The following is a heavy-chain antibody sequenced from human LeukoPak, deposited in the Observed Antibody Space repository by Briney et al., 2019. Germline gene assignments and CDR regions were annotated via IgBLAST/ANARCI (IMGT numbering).Heavy chain of an antibody. D-gene: IGHD6-19*01. J-gene: IGHJ4*02. CDR3: ARDEAVAGYDY. CDR1: GFTFSSYS. Sequence: GGSLRLSCAASGFTFSSYSMNWVRQAPGKGLEWVSYISSSSSTIYYADSVKGRFTISRDNAKNSLYLQMNSLRAEDTAVYYCARDEAVAGYDYWGQETLVTVSS. CDR2: ISSSSSTI. V-gene: IGHV3-48*01.